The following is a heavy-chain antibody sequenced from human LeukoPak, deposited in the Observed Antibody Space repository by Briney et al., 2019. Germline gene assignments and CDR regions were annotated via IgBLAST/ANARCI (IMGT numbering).Heavy chain of an antibody. CDR1: GGSFSGYY. D-gene: IGHD1-26*01. CDR3: AREGYSGSYFD. CDR2: INWNGGST. Sequence: ETLSLTCAVYGGSFSGYYWSWVRQAPGKGLEWVSGINWNGGSTGYADSVKGRFTISRDNAKNSLYLQMNSLRAEDTDLYHCAREGYSGSYFDWGQGTLVTVSS. V-gene: IGHV3-20*01. J-gene: IGHJ4*02.